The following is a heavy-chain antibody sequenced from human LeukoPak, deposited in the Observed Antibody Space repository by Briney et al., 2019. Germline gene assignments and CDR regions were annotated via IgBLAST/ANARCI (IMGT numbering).Heavy chain of an antibody. CDR3: ERHMGHRTWYGAEYFQH. CDR1: VVTLIRDS. V-gene: IGHV3-7*04. D-gene: IGHD3-10*01. J-gene: IGHJ1*01. Sequence: GSLRLSCASSVVTLIRDSVSWVRHAPGRGLGRVANTKQDGSEKNYVYSVKGRFTISTDNAKNSQDLQMKRLRVEETAEYHCERHMGHRTWYGAEYFQHWGQGTLVTVSS. CDR2: TKQDGSEK.